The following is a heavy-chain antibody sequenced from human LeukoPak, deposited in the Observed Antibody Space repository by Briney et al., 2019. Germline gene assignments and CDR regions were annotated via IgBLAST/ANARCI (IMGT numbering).Heavy chain of an antibody. CDR3: AKVGPEYSSSSPSQGEFDY. V-gene: IGHV3-23*01. CDR2: VGGSGAGA. J-gene: IGHJ4*02. Sequence: GGSLRLSCVASGITFNIYSMAWLRQAPGKGLEWVSAVGGSGAGAHYADSVKGRFIISRDNSKNTLYLQMNSLRAEDTAVYYCAKVGPEYSSSSPSQGEFDYWGQGTLVTVSS. D-gene: IGHD6-6*01. CDR1: GITFNIYS.